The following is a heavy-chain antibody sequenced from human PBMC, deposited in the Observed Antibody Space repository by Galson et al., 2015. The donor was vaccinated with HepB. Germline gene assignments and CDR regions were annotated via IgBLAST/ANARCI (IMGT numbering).Heavy chain of an antibody. CDR1: GFTFSSYW. D-gene: IGHD2-2*01. Sequence: SLRLSCAASGFTFSSYWMSWVRQAPGKGLEWVANIKQDGSEKYYVDSVKGRFTISRDNAKNSLYLQMNSLRAEDTAAYYCARVGGSWYCSSTSCYYMDVWGKGTTVTVSS. CDR3: ARVGGSWYCSSTSCYYMDV. V-gene: IGHV3-7*01. CDR2: IKQDGSEK. J-gene: IGHJ6*03.